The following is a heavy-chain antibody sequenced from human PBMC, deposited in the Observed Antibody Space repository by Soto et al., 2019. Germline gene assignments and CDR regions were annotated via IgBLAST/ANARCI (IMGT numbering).Heavy chain of an antibody. D-gene: IGHD2-21*02. CDR1: GGSFSGYY. Sequence: PSETLSLTCAVYGGSFSGYYWSWIRQPPGKGLEWIGEINHSGSTNYNPSLKSRVTISVDTSKNQFSLKLSSVTAADTAVYYCARGGRYCGGDCYKGIFDYWGQGTLVTVSS. V-gene: IGHV4-34*01. CDR3: ARGGRYCGGDCYKGIFDY. J-gene: IGHJ4*02. CDR2: INHSGST.